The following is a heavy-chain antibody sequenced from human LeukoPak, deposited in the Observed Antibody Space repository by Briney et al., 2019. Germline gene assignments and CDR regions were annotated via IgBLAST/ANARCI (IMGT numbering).Heavy chain of an antibody. CDR2: IDPNSGVT. CDR1: GYTFTGYY. D-gene: IGHD5-12*01. Sequence: ASVKVSCKASGYTFTGYYIHWVRQAPGQGLEGMGWIDPNSGVTKYAQMFEGRVTMTRDTSISTAYMELTSLRSDDTAMYYCARHVGYSRDLAPWGQGTLVTVSS. V-gene: IGHV1-2*02. J-gene: IGHJ5*02. CDR3: ARHVGYSRDLAP.